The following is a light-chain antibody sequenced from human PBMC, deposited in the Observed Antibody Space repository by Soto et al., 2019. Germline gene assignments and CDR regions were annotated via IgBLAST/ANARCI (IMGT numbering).Light chain of an antibody. CDR3: CSYAGSSWV. CDR1: SSDVGGYNY. J-gene: IGLJ3*02. CDR2: DVS. Sequence: QSVLTQPRSVSGSPGQSVTISCTGTSSDVGGYNYVSWYQQHPGKAPKLMIYDVSKGPSGVPDRFSGAKSGNTASLTSSGLQAEDEADYYCCSYAGSSWVFGGGTKLTVL. V-gene: IGLV2-11*01.